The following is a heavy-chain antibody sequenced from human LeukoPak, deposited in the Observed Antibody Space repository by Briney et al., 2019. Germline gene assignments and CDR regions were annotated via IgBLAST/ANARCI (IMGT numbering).Heavy chain of an antibody. CDR1: GFTFDDYA. J-gene: IGHJ4*02. CDR3: ARGRVSAATAPGDY. Sequence: GGSLRLSCAASGFTFDDYAMHWVRQAPGKGLEWVSLISWDGGSTYYADSVKGRFTISRDNSKNSLYLQMNSLRAEDTALYYCARGRVSAATAPGDYWGQGTLVTVSS. D-gene: IGHD6-13*01. V-gene: IGHV3-43D*03. CDR2: ISWDGGST.